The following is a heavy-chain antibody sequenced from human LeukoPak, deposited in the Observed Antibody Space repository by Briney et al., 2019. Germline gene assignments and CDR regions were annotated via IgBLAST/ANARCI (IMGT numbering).Heavy chain of an antibody. D-gene: IGHD4-17*01. V-gene: IGHV4-38-2*02. J-gene: IGHJ4*02. CDR3: ARQVGGMTTVTADFDH. CDR2: IHHSGSP. Sequence: PSETLSLTCTVSGFSISSGYYWGWIRQPPGKGLEWIGSIHHSGSPYYKSSLKSRVTISLDMSRNQFSLKLNSVTAADTAVYYCARQVGGMTTVTADFDHWGQGTLVTVSS. CDR1: GFSISSGYY.